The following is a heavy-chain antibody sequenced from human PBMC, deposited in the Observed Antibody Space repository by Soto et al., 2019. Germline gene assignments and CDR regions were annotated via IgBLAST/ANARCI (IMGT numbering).Heavy chain of an antibody. V-gene: IGHV4-31*03. CDR2: IYYSGST. D-gene: IGHD6-13*01. CDR3: ARDFVAAADYYYYGMDV. J-gene: IGHJ6*02. Sequence: QVQLQESGPGLVKPSQTLSLTCTVSGGSISSGGYYWSWIRQHPGKGLEWIGYIYYSGSTYYNPSLKSRVTISVDTSKNQFSLKLSSVTAADTAVYYCARDFVAAADYYYYGMDVWGQGTTVTVSS. CDR1: GGSISSGGYY.